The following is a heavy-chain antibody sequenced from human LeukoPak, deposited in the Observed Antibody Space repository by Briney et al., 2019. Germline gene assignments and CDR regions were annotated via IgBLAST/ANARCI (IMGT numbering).Heavy chain of an antibody. CDR2: ISGSGGTT. J-gene: IGHJ3*02. CDR1: GFTFNSYA. D-gene: IGHD2-2*01. CDR3: AKMGVGSIYDAFDI. Sequence: GGSLRLSCAVSGFTFNSYAMGWVRQAPGKGLEWVSAISGSGGTTYYADSVKGRFTISRDNSKNTLWLLMSSLRAEGTALYYCAKMGVGSIYDAFDIWGQGTMVTVSS. V-gene: IGHV3-23*01.